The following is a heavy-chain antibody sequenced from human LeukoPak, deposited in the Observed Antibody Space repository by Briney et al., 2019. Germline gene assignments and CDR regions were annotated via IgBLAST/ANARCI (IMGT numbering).Heavy chain of an antibody. CDR3: ATYCSSTSCYRGDAFDI. D-gene: IGHD2-2*02. J-gene: IGHJ3*02. CDR2: FDPEDGET. Sequence: ASVKVSCKVSGYTLTELSMHWVRQAPGKGLEWMGGFDPEDGETIYAQKFQGRVTMTEDTSTDTAYMELSSLRSEDTAVYYCATYCSSTSCYRGDAFDIWGQGTMVTVSS. V-gene: IGHV1-24*01. CDR1: GYTLTELS.